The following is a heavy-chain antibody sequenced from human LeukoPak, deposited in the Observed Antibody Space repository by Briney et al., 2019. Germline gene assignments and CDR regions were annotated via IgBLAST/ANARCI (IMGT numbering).Heavy chain of an antibody. D-gene: IGHD6-19*01. J-gene: IGHJ4*02. Sequence: GGSLRLSCAASGFTFSIYSMNWVRQAPGKGLEWVSFISGSSSSTFYADSVKGRFTISRDNSKNTLYLQMNSLRAEDTAVYYCAKDRAVAGNFDYWGQGTLVTVSS. CDR3: AKDRAVAGNFDY. CDR1: GFTFSIYS. V-gene: IGHV3-48*01. CDR2: ISGSSSST.